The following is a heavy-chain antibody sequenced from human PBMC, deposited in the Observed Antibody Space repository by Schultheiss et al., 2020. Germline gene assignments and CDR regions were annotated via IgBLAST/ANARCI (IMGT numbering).Heavy chain of an antibody. D-gene: IGHD6-13*01. J-gene: IGHJ4*02. CDR2: ISSSSSTI. CDR1: GFTVSTNY. Sequence: GGSLRLSCTASGFTVSTNYMSWVRQAPGKGLEWVSYISSSSSTIYYADSVKGRFTISRDNAKNSLYLQMNSLRAEDTAVYYCARAEIAAASYWGQGTLVTVSS. V-gene: IGHV3-48*04. CDR3: ARAEIAAASY.